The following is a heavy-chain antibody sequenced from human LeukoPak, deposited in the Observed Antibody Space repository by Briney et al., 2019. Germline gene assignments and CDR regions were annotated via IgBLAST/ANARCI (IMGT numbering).Heavy chain of an antibody. Sequence: GGSLRLSCAASGFSFSSYWMSWVRQTPENGLEFVGNIDRDGGVRNYMDSLKGRCTISRDNGKKSLHQEINSLRADDTAVCYCARDPGSSAFDLWGRGALVTVSS. D-gene: IGHD1-14*01. V-gene: IGHV3-7*01. CDR1: GFSFSSYW. J-gene: IGHJ4*02. CDR3: ARDPGSSAFDL. CDR2: IDRDGGVR.